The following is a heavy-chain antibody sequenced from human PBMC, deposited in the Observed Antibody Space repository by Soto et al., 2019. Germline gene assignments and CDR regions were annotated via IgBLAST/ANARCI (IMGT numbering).Heavy chain of an antibody. CDR1: GGSISSGGYS. V-gene: IGHV4-30-2*01. Sequence: SETLSLTCAVSGGSISSGGYSWSWIRQPPGKGLEWIGYIYHSGSTYHNPSLKSRVTISVDRSKNQFSLKLSSVTAADTAVYYCARGGAGYCSGGSCYSEDWFDPWGQGTLVTVSS. CDR2: IYHSGST. D-gene: IGHD2-15*01. CDR3: ARGGAGYCSGGSCYSEDWFDP. J-gene: IGHJ5*02.